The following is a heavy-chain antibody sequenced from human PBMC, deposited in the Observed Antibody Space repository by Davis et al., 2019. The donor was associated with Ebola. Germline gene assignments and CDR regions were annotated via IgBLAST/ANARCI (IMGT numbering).Heavy chain of an antibody. D-gene: IGHD3-9*01. V-gene: IGHV3-23*01. CDR3: ARDQYDILTGYHDY. CDR1: GFTFSSYA. J-gene: IGHJ4*02. CDR2: ISGSGGST. Sequence: GGSLRLSCAASGFTFSSYAMSWVRQAPGKGLEWVSAISGSGGSTYYADSVKGRFTISRDNSKNTLYLQMNSLRAEDTAVYYCARDQYDILTGYHDYWGQGTLVTVSS.